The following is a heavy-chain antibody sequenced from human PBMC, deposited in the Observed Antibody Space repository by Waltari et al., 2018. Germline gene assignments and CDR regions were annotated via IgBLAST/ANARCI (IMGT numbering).Heavy chain of an antibody. D-gene: IGHD5-18*01. CDR3: AKGVRGYSYGTLDY. CDR1: GFTFSSYA. Sequence: EVQLLESGGGLVQPGGSLRLSCAASGFTFSSYAMSWVRQAPGKGLEGVSAIRGSGGSTYYADSVKGRFTIARDNSKNTLYLQMNSLRAEDTAVYYCAKGVRGYSYGTLDYWGQGTLVTVSS. J-gene: IGHJ4*02. CDR2: IRGSGGST. V-gene: IGHV3-23*01.